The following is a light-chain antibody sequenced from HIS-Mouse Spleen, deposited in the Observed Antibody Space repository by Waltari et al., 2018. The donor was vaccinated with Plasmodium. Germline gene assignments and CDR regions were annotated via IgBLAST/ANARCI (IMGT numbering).Light chain of an antibody. CDR3: QQYNNWSFT. J-gene: IGKJ3*01. Sequence: EIVITQSPATLSVSPGERATPSCRARQSVSSNLAWYQQKPGQAPRLLIYGASTRATGIPARFSGSGSGTEFTLTISSLQSEDFAVYYCQQYNNWSFTFGPGTKVDIK. CDR1: QSVSSN. V-gene: IGKV3-15*01. CDR2: GAS.